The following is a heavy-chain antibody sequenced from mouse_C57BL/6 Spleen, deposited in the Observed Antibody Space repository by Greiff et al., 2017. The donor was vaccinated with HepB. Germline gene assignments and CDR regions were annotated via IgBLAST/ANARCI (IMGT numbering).Heavy chain of an antibody. CDR3: ARAGTRDVDV. Sequence: EVQLQQSGPELVKPGASVKLSCKASGYTFTDYYMNWVKQSHGQSLEWIGDINPNNVGTSYNQKFKGKATLTVDKSSSPAYMERRGLPSEDSAVYYCARAGTRDVDVWGTGTTVTGAS. CDR2: INPNNVGT. CDR1: GYTFTDYY. J-gene: IGHJ1*03. D-gene: IGHD4-1*01. V-gene: IGHV1-26*01.